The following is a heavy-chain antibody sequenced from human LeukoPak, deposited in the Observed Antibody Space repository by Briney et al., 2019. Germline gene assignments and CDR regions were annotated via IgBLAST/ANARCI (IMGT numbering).Heavy chain of an antibody. D-gene: IGHD3-10*01. J-gene: IGHJ4*02. CDR1: DFSFITYA. V-gene: IGHV3-23*01. CDR2: ITATSSST. Sequence: GGSLRLSCAASDFSFITYAMSWVRQAPGKGLEWVSAITATSSSTHDADSVQGRFAISRDNSKNTLYLQMNSLRPEDTAIYYCAKLFESGTYNNFFHYWGQGTLVTVFS. CDR3: AKLFESGTYNNFFHY.